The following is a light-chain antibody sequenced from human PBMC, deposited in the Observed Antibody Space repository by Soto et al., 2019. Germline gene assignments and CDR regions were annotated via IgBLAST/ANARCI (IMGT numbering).Light chain of an antibody. V-gene: IGKV3-11*01. CDR2: DAS. CDR3: QQRSNWPRT. CDR1: QSVSSY. J-gene: IGKJ1*01. Sequence: EIVLTQSPATLSLYPGERATLSCRASQSVSSYLAWYQQKPGQAPRLLIYDASNRATGIPARFSGSGSGTDFTLTISSLEPGDFAVYYCQQRSNWPRTFGQGTKVEIK.